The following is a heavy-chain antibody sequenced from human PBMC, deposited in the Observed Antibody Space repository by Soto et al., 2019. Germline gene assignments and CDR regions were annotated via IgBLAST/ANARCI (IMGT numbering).Heavy chain of an antibody. CDR2: IYSGGST. CDR1: GFTVSTNY. J-gene: IGHJ6*02. CDR3: ARDPPATRHGMDV. V-gene: IGHV3-53*01. Sequence: GGSLRLSCAVSGFTVSTNYMGWVRQAPGKGLEWVSVIYSGGSTYYADSVKGRFTISRDNSKNTLYLQMNSLRAEDTAVYYCARDPPATRHGMDVWGQGTTVTVSS.